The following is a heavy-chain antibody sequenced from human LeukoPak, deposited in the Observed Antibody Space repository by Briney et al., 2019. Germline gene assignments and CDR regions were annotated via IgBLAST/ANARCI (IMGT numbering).Heavy chain of an antibody. D-gene: IGHD2-2*01. V-gene: IGHV4-59*01. Sequence: PSETLSLTCTVSGGSISSYYWSWIRQPPGKGLEWIGYIYYSGSTNYNPSLKSRVTISVDTSKNQFSLKLSSVTAADTAVYYCARDWVGCSSTSCHPQGAFDIWGQGTMVTVSS. CDR3: ARDWVGCSSTSCHPQGAFDI. CDR1: GGSISSYY. J-gene: IGHJ3*02. CDR2: IYYSGST.